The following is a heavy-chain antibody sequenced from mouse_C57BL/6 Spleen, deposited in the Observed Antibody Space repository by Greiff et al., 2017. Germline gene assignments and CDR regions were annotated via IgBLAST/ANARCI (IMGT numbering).Heavy chain of an antibody. CDR2: ISDGGSYT. V-gene: IGHV5-4*01. CDR3: ARDPYYYGSSGYFDY. D-gene: IGHD1-1*01. Sequence: EVQLVESGGGLVKPGGSLKLSCAASGFTFSSYAMSWVRQTPEKRLEWVATISDGGSYTYYPDNVKGRFTISRDNAKNNLYLQMSHLKSEDTAMYYCARDPYYYGSSGYFDYWGQGTTLTVSS. J-gene: IGHJ2*01. CDR1: GFTFSSYA.